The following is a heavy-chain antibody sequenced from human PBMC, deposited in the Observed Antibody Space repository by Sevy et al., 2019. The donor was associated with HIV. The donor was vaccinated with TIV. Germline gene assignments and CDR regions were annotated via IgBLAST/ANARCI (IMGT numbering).Heavy chain of an antibody. J-gene: IGHJ6*02. Sequence: GGSLGLSCAASGFTFSSYGMHWVRQAPGKGLEWVAFIRYDGSNKYYADSVKGRFTISRDNSKNTLYLQMNSLRVEDTAVYYCAKESVFCSSTSCYAGDYYYYGMDVWGQGTTVTVSS. CDR2: IRYDGSNK. D-gene: IGHD2-2*01. CDR3: AKESVFCSSTSCYAGDYYYYGMDV. V-gene: IGHV3-30*02. CDR1: GFTFSSYG.